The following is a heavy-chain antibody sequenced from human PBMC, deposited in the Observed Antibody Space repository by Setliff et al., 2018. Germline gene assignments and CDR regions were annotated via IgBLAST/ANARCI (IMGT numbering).Heavy chain of an antibody. D-gene: IGHD1-26*01. CDR3: ATQPLQWELLGFDY. V-gene: IGHV1-24*01. J-gene: IGHJ4*02. CDR2: FDTEDGET. CDR1: GYTLTELS. Sequence: ASVKVSCKVSGYTLTELSMHWVRQAPGKGLEWMGGFDTEDGETIYAQKFQGRVTMTEDTSTDTAYMELSSLRSEDTAVYYCATQPLQWELLGFDYWGQGTLVTVSS.